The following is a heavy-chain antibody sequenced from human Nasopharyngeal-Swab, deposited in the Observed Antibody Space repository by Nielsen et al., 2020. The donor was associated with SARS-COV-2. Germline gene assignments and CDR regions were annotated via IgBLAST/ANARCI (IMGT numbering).Heavy chain of an antibody. CDR3: ATHYYDSSGYFQGDY. V-gene: IGHV4-39*01. Sequence: GSLRLSCTVSGASISSSSYYWGWIRQPPGEGLEWIGSIYYSGSTYYNPSLKSRVTISVDTSKNQFSLKLSSVTAADTAVYYYATHYYDSSGYFQGDYWGQGTLVTVSS. CDR2: IYYSGST. J-gene: IGHJ4*02. D-gene: IGHD3-22*01. CDR1: GASISSSSYY.